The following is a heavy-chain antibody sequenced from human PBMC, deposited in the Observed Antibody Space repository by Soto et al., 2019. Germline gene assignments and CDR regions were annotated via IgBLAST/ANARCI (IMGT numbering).Heavy chain of an antibody. CDR2: ITLCNGNT. D-gene: IGHD4-4*01. V-gene: IGHV1-45*02. J-gene: IGHJ4*02. CDR1: GYTFTYCS. CDR3: ARDDYSNYLRAFDY. Sequence: GXSVKVSCKASGYTFTYCSYCSLHCLQQALGQGLERMRWITLCNGNTSYAKKFQDRVTITRDMSLKTAYIELSSLRSEDSAVYYWARDDYSNYLRAFDYWGQGTLVTVSS.